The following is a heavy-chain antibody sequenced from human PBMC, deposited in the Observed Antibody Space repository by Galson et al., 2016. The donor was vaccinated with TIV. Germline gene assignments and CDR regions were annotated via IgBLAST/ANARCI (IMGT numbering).Heavy chain of an antibody. V-gene: IGHV3-33*01. CDR3: GRAFYNNGWFIEY. J-gene: IGHJ4*02. CDR2: MWYDGSDK. D-gene: IGHD6-19*01. Sequence: SLRPSCAASGFTFASYGMHWVRQAPGKGLEWVTLMWYDGSDKYYADSVKGRFTISRDNSKNTPYLQMNSLRAEDTATYYCGRAFYNNGWFIEYWGQGTLFTVSS. CDR1: GFTFASYG.